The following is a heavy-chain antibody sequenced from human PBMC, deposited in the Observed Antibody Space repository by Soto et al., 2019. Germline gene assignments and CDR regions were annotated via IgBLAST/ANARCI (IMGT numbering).Heavy chain of an antibody. J-gene: IGHJ6*03. Sequence: GGSLRLSCAASGFTVSSNHMSWVRQAPGKGLEWVSVICSSGNIYYADSVKGRFTISRDNAKNTLYLQMNSLRAEDTAVYYCARCPKHYYYYYMDVWGKGTTVTVSS. CDR2: ICSSGNI. CDR3: ARCPKHYYYYYMDV. V-gene: IGHV3-53*01. CDR1: GFTVSSNH.